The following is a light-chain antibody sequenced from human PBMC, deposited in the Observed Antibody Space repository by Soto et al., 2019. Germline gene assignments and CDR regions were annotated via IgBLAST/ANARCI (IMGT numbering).Light chain of an antibody. J-gene: IGKJ1*01. Sequence: EIVMTQSPATLSLSPGERATLSCRASESVSNNLAWYQQKAGQAPRLLIYGASTRATGIPARFSGSGSGTEFTLTISSPQSEDFAVYYCQQYSIWRTFGQGTKVDIK. CDR2: GAS. CDR3: QQYSIWRT. CDR1: ESVSNN. V-gene: IGKV3-15*01.